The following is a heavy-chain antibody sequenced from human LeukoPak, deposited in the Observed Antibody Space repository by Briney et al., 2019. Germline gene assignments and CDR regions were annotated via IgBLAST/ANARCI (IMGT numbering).Heavy chain of an antibody. D-gene: IGHD6-19*01. CDR1: GFTFSSYD. V-gene: IGHV3-23*01. Sequence: GGSLRLSCAASGFTFSSYDMSWVRQAPGRGLEWVSAIGGGGTPYYADSFKGRFTISRDNSKNTLYLQMNSLRAEDTAVYYCAKDDHGGSGWRDYFDQWGQGTLVTVSS. CDR2: IGGGGTP. CDR3: AKDDHGGSGWRDYFDQ. J-gene: IGHJ4*02.